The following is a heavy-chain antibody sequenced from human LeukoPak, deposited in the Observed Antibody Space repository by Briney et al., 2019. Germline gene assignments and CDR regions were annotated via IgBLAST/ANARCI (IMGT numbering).Heavy chain of an antibody. CDR3: ARESNGDYGNTFDI. J-gene: IGHJ3*02. V-gene: IGHV3-64*01. CDR1: GFTFGSYS. Sequence: GGFLRLSCAASGFTFGSYSMHWVRQAPGKGLKYVSAISANGGSTYYANSVKGRFTISRDNSKNTLYLQMGSLRAEDMAVYYCARESNGDYGNTFDIWGQGTVVTVSS. D-gene: IGHD4-17*01. CDR2: ISANGGST.